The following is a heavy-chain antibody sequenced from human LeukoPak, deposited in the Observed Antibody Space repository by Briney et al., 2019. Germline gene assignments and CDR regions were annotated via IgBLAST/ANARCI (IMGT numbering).Heavy chain of an antibody. CDR3: ARFQYSSSWYGDF. D-gene: IGHD6-13*01. CDR2: ISSSSSYI. J-gene: IGHJ4*02. Sequence: GGSLRLSCAASGVTFSSYSMNWVRQAPGKGLEWVSSISSSSSYIYYAHSVKGRFTISRDDAKNSLYLQMNSLRAEDTAVYYCARFQYSSSWYGDFWGQGTLVTVSS. CDR1: GVTFSSYS. V-gene: IGHV3-21*01.